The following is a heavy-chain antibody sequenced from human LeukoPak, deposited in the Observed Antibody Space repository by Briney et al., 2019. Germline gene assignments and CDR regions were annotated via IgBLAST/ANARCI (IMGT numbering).Heavy chain of an antibody. CDR2: INTQGTYT. CDR3: VIDLGDYNDF. CDR1: GITFSSYW. Sequence: GGSLRLSCAVSGITFSSYWMHWVRQAPGRGLLWVSRINTQGTYTNYADSVRGRFTISRDNAENTLYLQMSSLRADDTAVYYCVIDLGDYNDFWGQGTLVSVSS. V-gene: IGHV3-74*01. J-gene: IGHJ4*02. D-gene: IGHD2-15*01.